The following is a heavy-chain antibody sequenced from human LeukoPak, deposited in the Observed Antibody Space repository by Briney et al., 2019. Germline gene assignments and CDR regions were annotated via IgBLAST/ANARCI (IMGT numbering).Heavy chain of an antibody. CDR3: ATGVEDSSGYYPFDY. CDR2: FDPEDGET. V-gene: IGHV1-24*01. J-gene: IGHJ4*02. CDR1: GYTLTELS. D-gene: IGHD3-22*01. Sequence: ASVKVSCKVSGYTLTELSMHWVRQAPGKGLEWMGGFDPEDGETIYAQKFQGRVAMTEDTSTDTAYMELSSLRSEDTAVYYCATGVEDSSGYYPFDYWGQGTLVTVSS.